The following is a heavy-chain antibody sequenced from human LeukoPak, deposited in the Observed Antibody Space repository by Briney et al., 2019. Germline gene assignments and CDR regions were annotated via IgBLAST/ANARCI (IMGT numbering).Heavy chain of an antibody. V-gene: IGHV1-46*01. CDR1: GYTFTNYY. Sequence: GASVKVSCKASGYTFTNYYMHWVRQAPGQGLEWMGIINPSGGSTSYAQKFQGRVTMTRDTSTSTVYMELSSLRSEDTAVYYCARQRLGELSLSRWGQGTLVTVSS. CDR2: INPSGGST. CDR3: ARQRLGELSLSR. D-gene: IGHD3-16*02. J-gene: IGHJ4*02.